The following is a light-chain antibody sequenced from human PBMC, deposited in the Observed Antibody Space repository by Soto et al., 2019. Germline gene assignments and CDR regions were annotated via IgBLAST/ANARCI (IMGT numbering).Light chain of an antibody. CDR2: GAS. CDR3: QQYNKFPSLT. CDR1: QSVSSN. V-gene: IGKV3-15*01. J-gene: IGKJ4*01. Sequence: EIVMTQSPATLSVSPGERATVSCRASQSVSSNLAWYQQKPSQAPRLLIYGASTRATGIPARFSGSGSGTEFTLTIGSLPSEDFAVYFCQQYNKFPSLTFGGGTKVEIK.